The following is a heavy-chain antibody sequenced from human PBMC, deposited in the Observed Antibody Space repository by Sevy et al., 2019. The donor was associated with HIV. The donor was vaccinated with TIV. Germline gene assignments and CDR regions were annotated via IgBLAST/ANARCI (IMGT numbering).Heavy chain of an antibody. D-gene: IGHD7-27*01. J-gene: IGHJ5*02. CDR2: INQDERNI. CDR1: GFTFSDFW. V-gene: IGHV3-7*01. CDR3: ARDPDWGALDR. Sequence: GGSLRLSCEVSGFTFSDFWMTWVRQSPGKGLEWVAYINQDERNINLVDSVRGRFTISRDNAKNSLYLQMDSLRAEDTAIYYCARDPDWGALDRWGQGTLVTVSS.